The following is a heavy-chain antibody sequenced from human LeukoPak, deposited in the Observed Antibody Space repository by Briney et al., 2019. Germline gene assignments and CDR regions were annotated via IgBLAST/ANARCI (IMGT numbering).Heavy chain of an antibody. CDR1: GFTFSSYG. V-gene: IGHV3-30*02. J-gene: IGHJ4*02. D-gene: IGHD6-13*01. Sequence: GGSLRLSCAASGFTFSSYGMHWVRQAPGKGLEWVAFIRYDGSNKYYADSVKGRFTISRDSSKNTLYLQMNSLRAEDTAVYYCAKDKDIAAAGFPPEAYFDYWGQGTLVTVSS. CDR3: AKDKDIAAAGFPPEAYFDY. CDR2: IRYDGSNK.